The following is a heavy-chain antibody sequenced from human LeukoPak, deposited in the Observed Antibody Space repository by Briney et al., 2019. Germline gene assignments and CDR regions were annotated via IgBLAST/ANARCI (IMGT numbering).Heavy chain of an antibody. CDR1: GFTFSSYA. CDR3: ARRGESASYGDYRFDY. D-gene: IGHD4-17*01. V-gene: IGHV3-23*01. Sequence: PGGSLRLSCAASGFTFSSYAMSWVRQAPGKGLEWVSAISGSGGSTYYADSVKGRFTISRDNSKNTLFLQMNSLRAEDTAVYYCARRGESASYGDYRFDYWGQGTLDTVSS. J-gene: IGHJ4*02. CDR2: ISGSGGST.